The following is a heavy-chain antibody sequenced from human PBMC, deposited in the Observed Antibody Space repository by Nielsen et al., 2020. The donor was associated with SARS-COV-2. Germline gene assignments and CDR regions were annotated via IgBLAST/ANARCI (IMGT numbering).Heavy chain of an antibody. Sequence: ASVKVSCKASGYTFTSYAMHWVRQAPGQRLEWMGWINAGNGNTKYSQKFQGRVTITRDRSKSTAYMELSSLRSEDTAMYYCAVDYIDAFDIWGQGTMVTVSS. V-gene: IGHV1-3*01. CDR3: AVDYIDAFDI. CDR2: INAGNGNT. J-gene: IGHJ3*02. CDR1: GYTFTSYA. D-gene: IGHD4-11*01.